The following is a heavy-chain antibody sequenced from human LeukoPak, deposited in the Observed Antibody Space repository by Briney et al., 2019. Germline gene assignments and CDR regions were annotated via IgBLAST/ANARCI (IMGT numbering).Heavy chain of an antibody. J-gene: IGHJ4*02. CDR1: GYTFIGYY. Sequence: GASVKVSCKASGYTFIGYYMHWVRQAPGQGLEWMGWINPNSGGTNYAQKFQGRVTMTRDRSISTAYMELSRLRSDDTAVYYRAKDHTIRSFDSWGQGTLVTVSS. CDR2: INPNSGGT. CDR3: AKDHTIRSFDS. V-gene: IGHV1-2*02. D-gene: IGHD1-14*01.